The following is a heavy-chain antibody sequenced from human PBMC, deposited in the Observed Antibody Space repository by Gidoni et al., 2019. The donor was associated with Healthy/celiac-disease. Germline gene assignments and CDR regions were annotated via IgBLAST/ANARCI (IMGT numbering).Heavy chain of an antibody. CDR1: GGSISSSSYY. Sequence: QLQLQESGPGLVKPSETLSLTCTVSGGSISSSSYYWAWIRQPPGKGLEWIGSIHYSGSTYYNPSLKSRVTISVDTSKNQFSLKLSSVTATDTAVYYCASLQWPATWYFDYWGQGTLVTVSS. V-gene: IGHV4-39*01. CDR3: ASLQWPATWYFDY. CDR2: IHYSGST. D-gene: IGHD6-19*01. J-gene: IGHJ4*02.